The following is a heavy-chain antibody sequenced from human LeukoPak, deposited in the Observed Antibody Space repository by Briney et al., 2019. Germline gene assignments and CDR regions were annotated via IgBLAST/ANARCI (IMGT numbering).Heavy chain of an antibody. V-gene: IGHV4-39*01. CDR1: GVSISSSSYY. CDR2: IYYTRST. CDR3: ARGVTMIVVVIHDWYFDL. D-gene: IGHD3-22*01. J-gene: IGHJ2*01. Sequence: ASETLSLTCTVSGVSISSSSYYWGWIRQPPGKGLEWIGSIYYTRSTYYNPSLKSRVTISVDTSKNQFSLKLTSVTAADTAVYYCARGVTMIVVVIHDWYFDLWGRGTLVTVSS.